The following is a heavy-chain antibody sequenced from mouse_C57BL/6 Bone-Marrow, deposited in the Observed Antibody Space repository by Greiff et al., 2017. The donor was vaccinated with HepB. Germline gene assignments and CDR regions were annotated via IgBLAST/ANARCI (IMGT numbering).Heavy chain of an antibody. Sequence: QVQLQQSGPELVKPGASVKISCKASGYAFSSSWMNWVKQRPGKGLEWIGRIYPGDGDTNYNGKFKGKATLTADKSSSTAYMQLSSLTSEDSAVYFCALLLFEAMDYWGQGTSVTVSS. CDR2: IYPGDGDT. V-gene: IGHV1-82*01. J-gene: IGHJ4*01. D-gene: IGHD2-10*01. CDR1: GYAFSSSW. CDR3: ALLLFEAMDY.